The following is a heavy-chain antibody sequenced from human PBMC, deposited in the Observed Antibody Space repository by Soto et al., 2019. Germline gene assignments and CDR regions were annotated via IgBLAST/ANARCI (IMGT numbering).Heavy chain of an antibody. Sequence: GGSTRLASAASRLTFSTYLMSWVRQAQGKGLEWVAVVSDNGINKDYADSVKGRFTISRDNSKNTLYLQMNSLRAEDTAVYYCAKVLLTYTSGWYHPHFDYWGQGTLVTVSS. CDR2: VSDNGINK. D-gene: IGHD6-19*01. CDR1: RLTFSTYL. V-gene: IGHV3-30*18. J-gene: IGHJ4*02. CDR3: AKVLLTYTSGWYHPHFDY.